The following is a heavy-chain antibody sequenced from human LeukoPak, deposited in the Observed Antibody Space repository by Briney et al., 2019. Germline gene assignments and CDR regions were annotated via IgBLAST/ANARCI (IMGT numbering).Heavy chain of an antibody. V-gene: IGHV4-30-4*08. CDR3: ARGGVGATPAGYYYYMDV. D-gene: IGHD1-26*01. CDR2: IYYSGST. J-gene: IGHJ6*03. CDR1: GGSISSGDYY. Sequence: PSETLSLTCTVSGGSISSGDYYWSWIRQPPGKGLEWIGYIYYSGSTYYNPSPKSRVTISVDTSKNQFSLKLSSVTAADTAVYYCARGGVGATPAGYYYYMDVWGKGTTVTVSS.